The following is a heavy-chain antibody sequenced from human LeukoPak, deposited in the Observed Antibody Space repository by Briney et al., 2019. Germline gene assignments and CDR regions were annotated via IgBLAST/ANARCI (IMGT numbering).Heavy chain of an antibody. Sequence: GGSLRLSCAASGFIFSSYSMNWVRQAPGKGLEWVSSISSSSSYIYYADSVKGRFTISRDNAKNSLYLQMNSLRAEDTAVYYCARGKYSSSSGYYYYGMDVWGQGTTVTVSS. CDR1: GFIFSSYS. J-gene: IGHJ6*02. V-gene: IGHV3-21*01. D-gene: IGHD6-13*01. CDR2: ISSSSSYI. CDR3: ARGKYSSSSGYYYYGMDV.